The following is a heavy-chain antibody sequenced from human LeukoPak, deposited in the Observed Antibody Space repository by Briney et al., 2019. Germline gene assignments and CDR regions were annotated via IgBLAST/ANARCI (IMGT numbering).Heavy chain of an antibody. J-gene: IGHJ3*02. V-gene: IGHV3-21*01. Sequence: GGFLRLSCAASGFTFSSYSMNWVRQAPGKGLEWVSSISSSSSYIYYADSVKGRFTISRDNAKNSLYLQMNSLRAEDTAVYYCARVAAAGDDAFDIWGQGTMVTVSS. CDR3: ARVAAAGDDAFDI. D-gene: IGHD6-13*01. CDR1: GFTFSSYS. CDR2: ISSSSSYI.